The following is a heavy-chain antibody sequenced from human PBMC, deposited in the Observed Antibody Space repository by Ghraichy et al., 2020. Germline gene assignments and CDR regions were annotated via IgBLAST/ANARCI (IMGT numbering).Heavy chain of an antibody. J-gene: IGHJ5*02. CDR3: AREGTEYLNWFDP. CDR1: GGSISSYY. Sequence: SETLSLTCTVSGGSISSYYWSWIRQPAGKGLEWIGSIYTSGRTNYNPSLKSRVTMSVDTSKNQFSLKLSSVTAADTAVYYCAREGTEYLNWFDPWGQGTLVTVS. V-gene: IGHV4-4*07. D-gene: IGHD1-1*01. CDR2: IYTSGRT.